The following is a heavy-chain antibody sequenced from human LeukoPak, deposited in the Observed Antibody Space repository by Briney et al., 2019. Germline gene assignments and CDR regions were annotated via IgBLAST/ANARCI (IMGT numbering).Heavy chain of an antibody. CDR1: GGSISSYY. Sequence: SETLSLTCTVSGGSISSYYWSWIRQPPGKGLEWIGEINHSGSTNYNPSLKSRVTMTVDTSKNQFSLKLSSVTAADTAVYYCARFSGSYYLYYFDYWGQGTLVTVSS. V-gene: IGHV4-34*01. CDR2: INHSGST. D-gene: IGHD1-26*01. CDR3: ARFSGSYYLYYFDY. J-gene: IGHJ4*02.